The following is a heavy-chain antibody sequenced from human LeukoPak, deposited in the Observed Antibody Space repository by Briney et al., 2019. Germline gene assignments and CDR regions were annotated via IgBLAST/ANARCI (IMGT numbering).Heavy chain of an antibody. CDR3: ATSNYFGSGSVYYFEY. CDR2: ITPFNGNT. D-gene: IGHD3-10*01. J-gene: IGHJ4*02. V-gene: IGHV1-45*02. Sequence: GASVKVSCKASGYTFTYRYLLWVRQAPGQALEWMGWITPFNGNTNYAQKFQDRVTITRDRSMSTAYMELSSLKSVDTAVYFCATSNYFGSGSVYYFEYWGQGTLVTVSS. CDR1: GYTFTYRY.